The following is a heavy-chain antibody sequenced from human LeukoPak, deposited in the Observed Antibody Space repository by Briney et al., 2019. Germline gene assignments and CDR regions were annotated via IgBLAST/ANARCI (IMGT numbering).Heavy chain of an antibody. J-gene: IGHJ4*02. CDR3: ARMGGSGSYNFHY. Sequence: WASVKVSCKASGYTFTGYYMHWVRQAPGQGLEWMGWINPNSGGTNYAQKFQGRVTMTRDTSISTAYMELSRLRSDDTAVYYCARMGGSGSYNFHYWGQGTLVTVSS. V-gene: IGHV1-2*02. CDR1: GYTFTGYY. D-gene: IGHD1-26*01. CDR2: INPNSGGT.